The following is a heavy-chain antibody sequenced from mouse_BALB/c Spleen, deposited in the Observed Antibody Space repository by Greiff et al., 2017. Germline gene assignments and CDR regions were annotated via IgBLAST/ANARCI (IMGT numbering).Heavy chain of an antibody. CDR2: INPSTGYT. J-gene: IGHJ3*01. CDR3: AREEYYLILFAY. D-gene: IGHD5-5*01. V-gene: IGHV1-7*01. CDR1: GYTFTSYW. Sequence: QVQLQQSGAELAKPGASVKMSCKASGYTFTSYWMHWVKQRPGQGLEWIGYINPSTGYTEYNQKFKDKATLTADKSSSTAYMQLSSLTSEDSAVYYCAREEYYLILFAYWGQGTLVTVSA.